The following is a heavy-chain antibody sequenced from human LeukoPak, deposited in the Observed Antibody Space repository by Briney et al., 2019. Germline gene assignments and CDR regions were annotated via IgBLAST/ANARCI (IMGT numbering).Heavy chain of an antibody. V-gene: IGHV1-69*13. CDR3: AREYYDILTGLYYFDY. Sequence: ASVKVSCKASGGTFSSYAISWVRQAPGQGLEWMGGIIPIFGTANYAQKFQGRVTITADESTSTAYMELSSLRSEDTAVYYCAREYYDILTGLYYFDYWGQGTLVTVSS. D-gene: IGHD3-9*01. CDR1: GGTFSSYA. CDR2: IIPIFGTA. J-gene: IGHJ4*02.